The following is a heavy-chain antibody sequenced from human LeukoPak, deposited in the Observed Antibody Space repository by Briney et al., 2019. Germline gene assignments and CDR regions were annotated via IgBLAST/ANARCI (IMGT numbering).Heavy chain of an antibody. V-gene: IGHV1-18*01. CDR1: GGTFSSYA. Sequence: ASVKVSCKASGGTFSSYAISWVRQAPGQGLEWMGWISAYNGNTNYAQKLQGRVTMTTDTSTSTAYMELRSLRSDDTAVYYCARALYYYDSSGYHPYGMDVWGQGTTVTVSS. CDR2: ISAYNGNT. J-gene: IGHJ6*02. CDR3: ARALYYYDSSGYHPYGMDV. D-gene: IGHD3-22*01.